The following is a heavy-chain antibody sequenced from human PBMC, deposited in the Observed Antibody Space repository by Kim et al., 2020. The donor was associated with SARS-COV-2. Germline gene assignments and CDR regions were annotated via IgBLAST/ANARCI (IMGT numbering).Heavy chain of an antibody. CDR3: ATESRARVNTRDYYYDSSGWGDAFDI. CDR1: GYTLTELS. V-gene: IGHV1-24*01. J-gene: IGHJ3*02. D-gene: IGHD3-22*01. CDR2: FDPEDGET. Sequence: ASVKVSCKVSGYTLTELSMHWVRQAPGKRLEWMGGFDPEDGETIYAQKFQGRVTMTEDTSTDTAYMELSSLRSEDTAVYYCATESRARVNTRDYYYDSSGWGDAFDIWGQGTMVTVSS.